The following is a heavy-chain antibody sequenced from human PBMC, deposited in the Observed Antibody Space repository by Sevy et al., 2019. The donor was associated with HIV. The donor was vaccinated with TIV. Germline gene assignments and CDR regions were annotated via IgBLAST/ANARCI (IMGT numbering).Heavy chain of an antibody. Sequence: GGSLRLSCAASGFTFSSYAMSWVRQAPGKGLEWVSAISGSGGSTYYADSVKGRFTISRDNSKNTLYLQMNSLRAEDTDVYYCAKDRLKYYYDSSGYWDARDWFDPWGQGTLVTVSS. CDR1: GFTFSSYA. V-gene: IGHV3-23*01. CDR2: ISGSGGST. D-gene: IGHD3-22*01. CDR3: AKDRLKYYYDSSGYWDARDWFDP. J-gene: IGHJ5*02.